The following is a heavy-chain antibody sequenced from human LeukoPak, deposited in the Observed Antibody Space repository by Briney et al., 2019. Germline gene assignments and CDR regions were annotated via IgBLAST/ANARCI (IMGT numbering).Heavy chain of an antibody. CDR3: ARGESPTYPDYDFWSGPGAFDI. D-gene: IGHD3-3*01. Sequence: ASVKVSCKASGGTFSSYAISWVRQAPGQGLEWMGGIIPIFGTANYAQKFQGRVTITADESTSTAYMELSSLRSEDTVVYYCARGESPTYPDYDFWSGPGAFDIWGQGTMVTVSS. V-gene: IGHV1-69*13. CDR2: IIPIFGTA. CDR1: GGTFSSYA. J-gene: IGHJ3*02.